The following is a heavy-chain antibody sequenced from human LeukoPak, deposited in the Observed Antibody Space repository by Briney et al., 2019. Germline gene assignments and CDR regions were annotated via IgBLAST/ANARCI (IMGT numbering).Heavy chain of an antibody. V-gene: IGHV3-21*01. CDR1: GFTFSSYS. CDR2: ISSSSSYI. Sequence: PGGSLRLSCAASGFTFSSYSMNWVRQAPGKGLEWVSSISSSSSYIYYADSVKGRFTISRDNAKNSLYLQMNSLRAEDTAVYYCARAKAVAGTSAYWGQGTLVTVSS. J-gene: IGHJ4*02. D-gene: IGHD6-19*01. CDR3: ARAKAVAGTSAY.